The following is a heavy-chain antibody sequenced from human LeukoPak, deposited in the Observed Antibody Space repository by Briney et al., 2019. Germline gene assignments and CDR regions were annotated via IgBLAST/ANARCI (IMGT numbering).Heavy chain of an antibody. CDR2: IYHSGNT. Sequence: SEILSLTCTVSGYSISSGYYWGWIRQPPGKGLEWIGSIYHSGNTYYNPSLKSRVTISVDTSKNQFSLKLSSVTAADTAVYYCARGVGAHFDYWGQGTLVTVSS. V-gene: IGHV4-38-2*02. D-gene: IGHD1-26*01. CDR3: ARGVGAHFDY. CDR1: GYSISSGYY. J-gene: IGHJ4*02.